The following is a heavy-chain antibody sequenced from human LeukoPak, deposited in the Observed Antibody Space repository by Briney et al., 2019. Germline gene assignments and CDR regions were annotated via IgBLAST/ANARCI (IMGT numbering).Heavy chain of an antibody. J-gene: IGHJ6*02. CDR1: GFTFSNYG. CDR2: ISYDESDK. D-gene: IGHD2-15*01. CDR3: AKGVVAATNAAYYGMDV. Sequence: GGSLRLSCAASGFTFSNYGMHWVRQAPGKGLEWVAVISYDESDKYYADSVKGRFTISRDNSKNTLYLQMNSLRPEDTAVYYCAKGVVAATNAAYYGMDVWGQGTTATVSS. V-gene: IGHV3-30*18.